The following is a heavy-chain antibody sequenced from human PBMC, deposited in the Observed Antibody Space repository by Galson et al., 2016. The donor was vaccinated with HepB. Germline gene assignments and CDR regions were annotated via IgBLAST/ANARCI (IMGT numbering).Heavy chain of an antibody. V-gene: IGHV3-33*01. Sequence: SLRLSCAASGFTFSGYAMHWVCQAPGKGLEWVAIIWYDGSQRYYANYLKGRYTISRDTSTNILYLQMDSLRVEDTAVYYCATGAPEGGMDVWGKGTTVIVSS. CDR1: GFTFSGYA. CDR2: IWYDGSQR. D-gene: IGHD1-26*01. CDR3: ATGAPEGGMDV. J-gene: IGHJ6*04.